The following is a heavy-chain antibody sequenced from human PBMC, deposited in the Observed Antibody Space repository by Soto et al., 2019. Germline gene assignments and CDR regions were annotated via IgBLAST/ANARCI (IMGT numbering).Heavy chain of an antibody. Sequence: GGSLRLSCAASGFTFSSYGMHWVRQAPGKGLEWVAVISYDGSNKYYADSVKGRFTISRDNSKNTLYLQMNSLRAEDTAVYYCAKEGLHNHCYYDYWGQGTLVTVSS. V-gene: IGHV3-30*18. CDR2: ISYDGSNK. CDR1: GFTFSSYG. J-gene: IGHJ4*02. D-gene: IGHD2-21*02. CDR3: AKEGLHNHCYYDY.